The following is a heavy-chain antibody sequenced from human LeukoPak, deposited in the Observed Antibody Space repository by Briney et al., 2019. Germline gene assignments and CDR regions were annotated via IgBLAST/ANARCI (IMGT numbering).Heavy chain of an antibody. CDR3: ARRRGSGSPIGGWFDP. Sequence: ASVKVSCKASGYTFTSYGLSWVRQAPGQGLEWMGWISAYNGNTNYAQKFQGRVTMTTDTSTSTAYMELRSLRSDDTAVYYCARRRGSGSPIGGWFDPWGQGTLVTVSS. D-gene: IGHD1-26*01. V-gene: IGHV1-18*01. J-gene: IGHJ5*02. CDR2: ISAYNGNT. CDR1: GYTFTSYG.